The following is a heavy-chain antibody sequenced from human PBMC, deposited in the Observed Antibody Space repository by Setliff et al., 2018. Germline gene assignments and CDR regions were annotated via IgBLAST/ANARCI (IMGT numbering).Heavy chain of an antibody. CDR2: IYSSGNI. CDR3: ARQRRIWNDLDYFDY. Sequence: SETLSLTCTVSGGSISSGTFYWTWLRQPAGKGLEWIGHIYSSGNINYNPSLVSRVAISIDTSKSQFSLRLSSVTAADTAVYYCARQRRIWNDLDYFDYWGQGTLVTVSS. D-gene: IGHD1-1*01. J-gene: IGHJ4*02. V-gene: IGHV4-61*09. CDR1: GGSISSGTFY.